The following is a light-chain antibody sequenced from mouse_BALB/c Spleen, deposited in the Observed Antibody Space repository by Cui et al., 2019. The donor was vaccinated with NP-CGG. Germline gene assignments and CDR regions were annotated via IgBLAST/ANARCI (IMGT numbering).Light chain of an antibody. CDR3: ALWYSNHWV. V-gene: IGLV1*01. J-gene: IGLJ1*01. Sequence: AVVTQESTLTTPPGETVTLTCRSSTGAITTSNYANWVQDKPDHLFTGLIGGTNNRAPGVPARFSGSLIGDKAALTITGAQTEDEAIYFCALWYSNHWVFGGGTKLTVL. CDR1: TGAITTSNY. CDR2: GTN.